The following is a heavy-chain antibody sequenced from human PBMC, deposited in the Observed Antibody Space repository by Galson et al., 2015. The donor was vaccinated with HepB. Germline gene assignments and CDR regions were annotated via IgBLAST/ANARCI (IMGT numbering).Heavy chain of an antibody. V-gene: IGHV1-46*01. CDR2: INPSGGRT. CDR3: ARRPGALLYYYGMDV. D-gene: IGHD4/OR15-4a*01. Sequence: SVKVSCKASGYTFTSYYMHWVRQAPGQGLEWMGIINPSGGRTSYAQKFQGRVTMTRDTSTSTVYMELSSLRSEDTAVYYCARRPGALLYYYGMDVWGQGTTVTVSS. CDR1: GYTFTSYY. J-gene: IGHJ6*02.